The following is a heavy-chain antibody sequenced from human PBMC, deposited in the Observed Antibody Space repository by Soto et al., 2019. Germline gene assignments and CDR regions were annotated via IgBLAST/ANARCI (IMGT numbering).Heavy chain of an antibody. D-gene: IGHD3-22*01. CDR2: IYYSGST. Sequence: QVQLQESGPGLVKPSQTLSLTCTVSGGSISSGDYYWSWIRQPPGKGLEWIGYIYYSGSTYYNPSLKSRVTISVDTSKNQFSLKLSSVTAADAAVYYCARDNSSGYYYFDYWGQGTLVTVSS. V-gene: IGHV4-30-4*01. CDR3: ARDNSSGYYYFDY. CDR1: GGSISSGDYY. J-gene: IGHJ4*02.